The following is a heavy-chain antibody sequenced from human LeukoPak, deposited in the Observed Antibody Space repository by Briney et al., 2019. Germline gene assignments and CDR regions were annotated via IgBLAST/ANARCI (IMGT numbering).Heavy chain of an antibody. CDR2: IIPIFGTA. V-gene: IGHV1-69*01. CDR1: GGTFSSYA. CDR3: ARGPNFGVVYYYYYMDV. Sequence: SVKVSCKASGGTFSSYAISWVRQAPGQGLEWMGGIIPIFGTANYAQKFQGRVTITADESTSTAYMELSSLRSEDTAVYYCARGPNFGVVYYYYYMDVWGKGTTVTVSS. J-gene: IGHJ6*03. D-gene: IGHD3-3*01.